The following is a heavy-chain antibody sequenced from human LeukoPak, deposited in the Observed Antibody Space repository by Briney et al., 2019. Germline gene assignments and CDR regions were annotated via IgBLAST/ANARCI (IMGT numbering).Heavy chain of an antibody. D-gene: IGHD3-22*01. Sequence: SVKVSCKASGGTFSSYAISWVRRAPGQGLEWMGGIIPIFGTANYAQKFQGRVTITADESTSTAYMELSSLRSEDTAVYYCQIVVVITQPHYWGQGTLVTVSS. J-gene: IGHJ4*02. CDR1: GGTFSSYA. V-gene: IGHV1-69*01. CDR3: QIVVVITQPHY. CDR2: IIPIFGTA.